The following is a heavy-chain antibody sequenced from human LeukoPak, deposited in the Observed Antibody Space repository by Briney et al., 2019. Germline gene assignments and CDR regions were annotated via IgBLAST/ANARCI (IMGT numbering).Heavy chain of an antibody. J-gene: IGHJ4*02. CDR1: GYSFTGYF. D-gene: IGHD2-21*01. CDR3: ARDGGDHDLDY. V-gene: IGHV1-2*02. CDR2: INPNSGGP. Sequence: ASVRVSFKASGYSFTGYFMHWVRQAPGQGLEWMGWINPNSGGPNYAQKFQGRVTMTRDTSISTAYMELTRLRSDDTAVYYCARDGGDHDLDYWGQGTLLTVSS.